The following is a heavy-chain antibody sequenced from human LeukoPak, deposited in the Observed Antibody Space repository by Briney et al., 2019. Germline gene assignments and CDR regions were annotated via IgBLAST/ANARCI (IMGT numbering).Heavy chain of an antibody. J-gene: IGHJ4*02. D-gene: IGHD2-21*02. CDR3: ARGLCGGACYSD. CDR2: ISSTSSYI. V-gene: IGHV3-21*01. CDR1: GFTFSSYF. Sequence: PGGSLRLSCAASGFTFSSYFMNWVCQAPGKGLEWVSSISSTSSYIYYADSVKGRFTISRDNAKNSLYLQMNSLRAEDTAAYYCARGLCGGACYSDWGQGTLVTVSS.